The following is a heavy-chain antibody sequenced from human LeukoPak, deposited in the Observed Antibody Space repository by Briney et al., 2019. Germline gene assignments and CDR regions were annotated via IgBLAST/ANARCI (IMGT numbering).Heavy chain of an antibody. CDR1: GFTFENYG. D-gene: IGHD3-22*01. Sequence: GGSLRLSCAASGFTFENYGMTWVRQAPGKGLEWVSAISGSGGSTYYADSVKGRFTISRDNSKNTLYLQMNSLRAEDTAVYYCAKTFRGIYYYDSSGYLGRDFDYWGQGTLVTVSS. V-gene: IGHV3-23*01. J-gene: IGHJ4*02. CDR2: ISGSGGST. CDR3: AKTFRGIYYYDSSGYLGRDFDY.